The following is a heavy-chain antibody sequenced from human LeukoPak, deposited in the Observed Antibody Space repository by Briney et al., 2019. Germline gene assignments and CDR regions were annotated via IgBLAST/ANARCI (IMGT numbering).Heavy chain of an antibody. CDR1: EFTFSNYA. J-gene: IGHJ4*02. CDR3: AKRDYYDSSGYAPLFHY. Sequence: GGALRLSCAASEFTFSNYAMAWVRQAPGEGLEWVSGISGNGGKIYYADSVKGRFTISRDNSKNTLYLQMNSLRGEDTAVYFCAKRDYYDSSGYAPLFHYWVQGTLVTVAP. D-gene: IGHD3-22*01. CDR2: ISGNGGKI. V-gene: IGHV3-23*01.